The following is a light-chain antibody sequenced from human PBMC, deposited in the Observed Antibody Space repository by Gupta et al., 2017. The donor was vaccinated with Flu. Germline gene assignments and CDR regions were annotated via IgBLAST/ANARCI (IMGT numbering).Light chain of an antibody. CDR3: AAWDASLSGPF. CDR1: PSNIGSNY. J-gene: IGLJ2*01. V-gene: IGLV1-47*02. Sequence: SVLTQPPSASGTPGQRVTISCSGSPSNIGSNYLYWYQQLPGTAPKLLIYFNDQRPSGVPDRFSGSKSGASASLAINGLRSEDEADYYCAAWDASLSGPFFGGGTTLTVL. CDR2: FND.